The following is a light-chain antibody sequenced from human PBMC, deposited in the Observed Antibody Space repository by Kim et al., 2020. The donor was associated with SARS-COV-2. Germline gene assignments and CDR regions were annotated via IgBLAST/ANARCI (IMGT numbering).Light chain of an antibody. CDR1: SIGSKS. CDR3: QVWDSSNDHRVV. CDR2: YDS. Sequence: SYEVTQPPSVSVAPGRTARITCGGNSIGSKSVHWYQQMPGQAPVLVISYDSDRPSGIPERFSGSNSGNTATLTISRVEAGDEADYYCQVWDSSNDHRVVFGGGTQLTVL. J-gene: IGLJ2*01. V-gene: IGLV3-21*04.